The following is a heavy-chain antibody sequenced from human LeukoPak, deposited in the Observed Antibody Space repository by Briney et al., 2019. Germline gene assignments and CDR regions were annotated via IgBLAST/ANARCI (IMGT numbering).Heavy chain of an antibody. V-gene: IGHV4-59*01. CDR1: GGSISSYY. Sequence: SETLSLTCTAAGGSISSYYWSWIRQPPGKGLEWIGYIYYSGSTNYNPSLKSRVTISVDTSKNQFSLKLSSVTAADTAVYYCARDGYYYDSSGLDYWGQGTLVTVSS. CDR3: ARDGYYYDSSGLDY. D-gene: IGHD3-22*01. CDR2: IYYSGST. J-gene: IGHJ4*02.